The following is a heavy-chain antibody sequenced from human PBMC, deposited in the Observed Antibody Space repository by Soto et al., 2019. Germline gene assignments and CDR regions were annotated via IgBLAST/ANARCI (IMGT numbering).Heavy chain of an antibody. CDR1: GDSITSNVW. V-gene: IGHV4-4*02. Sequence: QVHLQESGPGLVKPSGTLSLTCAVSGDSITSNVWWRWIRQYPGKGLEWIGEAYHNGLSNYNPSLKSRVTMSTDTSKNQFSLQLTSVTAVDTGMYYCARASALPGEADRFDYWGQEPQIAVSS. J-gene: IGHJ4*02. CDR3: ARASALPGEADRFDY. CDR2: AYHNGLS.